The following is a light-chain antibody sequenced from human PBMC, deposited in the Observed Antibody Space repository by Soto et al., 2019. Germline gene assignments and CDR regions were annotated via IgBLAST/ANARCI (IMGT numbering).Light chain of an antibody. CDR3: QQYNSYSYT. Sequence: DIQMTQSPSTLSASVGDRVTITCRASQSISSWLAWYQHKPWKAPKLLIYKASNLESGVPSRFGGSGSGTEFTLTISSLQPDDFETYYCQQYNSYSYTFGQGTKLEIK. J-gene: IGKJ2*01. V-gene: IGKV1-5*03. CDR2: KAS. CDR1: QSISSW.